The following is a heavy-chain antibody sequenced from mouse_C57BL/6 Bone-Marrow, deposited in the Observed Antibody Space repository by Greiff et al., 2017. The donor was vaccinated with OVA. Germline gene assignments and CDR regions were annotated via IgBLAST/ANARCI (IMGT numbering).Heavy chain of an antibody. CDR1: GFSLTSYG. CDR2: IWSGGST. J-gene: IGHJ4*01. CDR3: ARNEGNYYGSSYGGYAMDD. Sequence: VQLQQSGPGLVQPSQSLSITCTVSGFSLTSYGVHWVRQSPGKGLEWLGVIWSGGSTDYNAAFISRLSISKDNSKSQVFFKMNSLQADDTAIYYCARNEGNYYGSSYGGYAMDDWGQGTSVTVSS. D-gene: IGHD1-1*01. V-gene: IGHV2-2*01.